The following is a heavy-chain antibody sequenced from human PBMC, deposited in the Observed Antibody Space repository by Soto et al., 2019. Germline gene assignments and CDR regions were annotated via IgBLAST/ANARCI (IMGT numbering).Heavy chain of an antibody. V-gene: IGHV3-33*08. CDR3: ARGDCTGAYCYSWRFNYGVDV. D-gene: IGHD2-15*01. CDR1: GFTFNTYG. Sequence: QVQLVESGGGVVQPGGSLRLSCTTSGFTFNTYGMYLVRQAPGKGLEWVAIIWYDGSNKYYGDSVKGRCTISRDNSKNTLYLQTNSLRAEDTALYYCARGDCTGAYCYSWRFNYGVDVWGQGTTVTVSS. J-gene: IGHJ6*02. CDR2: IWYDGSNK.